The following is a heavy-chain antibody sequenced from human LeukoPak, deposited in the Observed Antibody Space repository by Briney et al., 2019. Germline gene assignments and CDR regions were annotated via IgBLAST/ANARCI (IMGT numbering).Heavy chain of an antibody. CDR3: ARLGTDNWSYYYYYMDV. D-gene: IGHD1-20*01. CDR2: IYYSGST. J-gene: IGHJ6*03. Sequence: PSETLSLTCTVSGGSISSSSYYWGWIRQPPGKGLEWIGSIYYSGSTYYNPSLKGRVTISVDTSKHQFSLKLSSVTAADTAVYYCARLGTDNWSYYYYYMDVWGKGTTVTVSS. V-gene: IGHV4-39*01. CDR1: GGSISSSSYY.